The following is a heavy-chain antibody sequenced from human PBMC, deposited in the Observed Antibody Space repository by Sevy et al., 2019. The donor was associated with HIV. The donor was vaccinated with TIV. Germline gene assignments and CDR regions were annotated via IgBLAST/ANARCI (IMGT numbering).Heavy chain of an antibody. V-gene: IGHV4-34*01. Sequence: SETLSLTCAVYGGSFSGYYWSWIRQPPGKGLEWIGEINHSGITNYNPSLKSRVTISVDTSKNQFSLKLSSVTAADTAVYYCARGGPALRFLEWSPLYYGMDVWGQGTTVTVSS. J-gene: IGHJ6*02. CDR1: GGSFSGYY. CDR3: ARGGPALRFLEWSPLYYGMDV. D-gene: IGHD3-3*01. CDR2: INHSGIT.